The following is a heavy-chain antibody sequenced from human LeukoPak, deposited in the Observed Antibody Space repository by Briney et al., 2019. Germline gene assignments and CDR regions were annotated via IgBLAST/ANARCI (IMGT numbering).Heavy chain of an antibody. D-gene: IGHD1-14*01. CDR3: ALGRGFHYRGYYMDV. CDR2: ISAYNGNT. V-gene: IGHV1-18*01. Sequence: AASVKVSCKASGYTFTSYGISWVRQAPGQGLEWMGWISAYNGNTNYAQKLQGRVTMTTDTSTSTAYMELRSLRSDDTAVYYCALGRGFHYRGYYMDVWGKGTTVTVSS. J-gene: IGHJ6*03. CDR1: GYTFTSYG.